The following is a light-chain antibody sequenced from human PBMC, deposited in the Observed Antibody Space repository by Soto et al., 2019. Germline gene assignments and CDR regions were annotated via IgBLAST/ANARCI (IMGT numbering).Light chain of an antibody. CDR2: HAS. CDR3: QQYNSYS. J-gene: IGKJ1*01. CDR1: QTVNTY. V-gene: IGKV1-5*01. Sequence: DIQMTQSPSSLSASIGDRVTITCRASQTVNTYLHWYQQKPGTAPKVLIYHASNLQSGVPSRFSGSGSGTEFTLTISSLQPDDFATYYCQQYNSYSFGQGTKVDIK.